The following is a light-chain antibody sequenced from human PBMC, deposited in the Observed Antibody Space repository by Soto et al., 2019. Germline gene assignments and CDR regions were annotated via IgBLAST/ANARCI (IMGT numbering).Light chain of an antibody. V-gene: IGKV3-20*01. CDR3: QQYGGSPRVT. J-gene: IGKJ4*01. CDR1: QSVSSNY. CDR2: GAS. Sequence: EIVLTQSPGTLSLSPGERATLSCRASQSVSSNYLAWYRQKPGQAPRLLIYGASSRATGIPDRFSGSGSETDFTLTISRLEPEDFAVYYCQQYGGSPRVTFGGGTKVDIK.